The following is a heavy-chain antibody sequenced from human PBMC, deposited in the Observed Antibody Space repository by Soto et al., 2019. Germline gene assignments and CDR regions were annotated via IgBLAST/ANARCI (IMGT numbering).Heavy chain of an antibody. D-gene: IGHD4-17*01. CDR3: NTDLSGETVKY. J-gene: IGHJ4*02. V-gene: IGHV3-15*07. Sequence: EVQLVESGGGLVKPGGSLRLSCAVTGFTFSHAWMNWVRQAPGKGLEWVGRLKSKTDGGTTDYAAPVRGRFTISRDDSKNTLYLQKNSLKTGDISGDFCNTDLSGETVKYLGQGTLVTGSS. CDR1: GFTFSHAW. CDR2: LKSKTDGGTT.